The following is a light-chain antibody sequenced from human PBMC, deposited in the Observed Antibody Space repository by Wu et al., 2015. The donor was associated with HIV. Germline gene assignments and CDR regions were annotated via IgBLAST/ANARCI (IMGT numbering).Light chain of an antibody. CDR2: RAS. V-gene: IGKV1-5*03. CDR3: QQYDKYPRT. J-gene: IGKJ1*01. CDR1: QSINSW. Sequence: DIQMTQSPSTLSAFVGDRVTITCRASQSINSWLAWYQQKSGKAPKLLIYRASTLESGVPSRFSGSESGTEFTLTITSLQPDDSATYYCQQYDKYPRTF.